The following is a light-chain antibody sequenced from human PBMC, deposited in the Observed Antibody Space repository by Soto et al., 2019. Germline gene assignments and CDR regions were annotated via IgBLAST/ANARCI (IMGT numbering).Light chain of an antibody. CDR3: KSRTTRNTLV. V-gene: IGLV2-14*01. J-gene: IGLJ3*02. CDR1: SSDVGGYNY. CDR2: EVT. Sequence: QSVLTQPASVSGSPGQSITISYTGTSSDVGGYNYVSWYQQHPGKAPKLIIYEVTHRPSGVSSRFYGSRSGNTASLTISGLQAEDEADYYCKSRTTRNTLVFGGGTKLTVL.